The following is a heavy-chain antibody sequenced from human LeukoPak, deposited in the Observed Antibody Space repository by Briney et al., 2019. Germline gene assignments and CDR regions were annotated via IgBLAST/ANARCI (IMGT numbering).Heavy chain of an antibody. CDR2: INHSGST. V-gene: IGHV4-34*01. D-gene: IGHD4-17*01. Sequence: SETLSLTCAVYGGSFSGYYWSWIRQPPGKGLEWIGEINHSGSTNYNPSLKSRVTISVDTSKNQFSLKLSSVTAADTAVYYCAREGDYGDDTGSWGQGTLVTVSS. J-gene: IGHJ4*02. CDR3: AREGDYGDDTGS. CDR1: GGSFSGYY.